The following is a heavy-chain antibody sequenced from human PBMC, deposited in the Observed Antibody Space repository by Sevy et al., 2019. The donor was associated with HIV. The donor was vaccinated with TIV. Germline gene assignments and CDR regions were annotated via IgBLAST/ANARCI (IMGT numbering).Heavy chain of an antibody. CDR3: ARQGGLVDRAFDF. CDR1: GVSISASSYD. Sequence: SETLSLTCIVSGVSISASSYDWGWIRQPPGKGLEWIASIFFSGSTYYNPSLKSRVTISVDTSKSQFSLKLNSVTAADTALYYCARQGGLVDRAFDFWGQGTLVTVSS. D-gene: IGHD3-10*01. V-gene: IGHV4-39*01. CDR2: IFFSGST. J-gene: IGHJ4*02.